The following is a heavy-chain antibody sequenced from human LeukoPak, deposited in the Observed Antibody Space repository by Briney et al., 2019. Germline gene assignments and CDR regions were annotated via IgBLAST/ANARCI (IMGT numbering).Heavy chain of an antibody. CDR1: GGTFSSYA. Sequence: GASVKVSCKASGGTFSSYAISWVRQAPGQGLEWMGGIIPIFGTANYAQKFQGRVTITADKSMSTAYMELSSLRSEDTAVYYCARDQVSEGYFDYWGQGTLVTVSS. CDR3: ARDQVSEGYFDY. J-gene: IGHJ4*02. CDR2: IIPIFGTA. V-gene: IGHV1-69*06. D-gene: IGHD6-6*01.